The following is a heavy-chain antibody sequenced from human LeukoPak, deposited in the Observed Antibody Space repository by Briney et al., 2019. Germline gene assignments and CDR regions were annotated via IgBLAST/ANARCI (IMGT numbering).Heavy chain of an antibody. CDR2: ISGSGGST. D-gene: IGHD5-18*01. CDR3: ARLGYSYGDY. Sequence: PGGSLRLSCAASGFTFSSYGMSWVRQAPGKGLEWVSAISGSGGSTYYADSVKGRFTISRDNSKNTLYLQMNSLRAEDTAVYYCARLGYSYGDYWGQGTLVTVSS. J-gene: IGHJ4*02. CDR1: GFTFSSYG. V-gene: IGHV3-23*01.